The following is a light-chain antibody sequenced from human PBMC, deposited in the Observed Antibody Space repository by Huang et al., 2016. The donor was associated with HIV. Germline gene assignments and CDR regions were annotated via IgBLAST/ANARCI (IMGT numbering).Light chain of an antibody. V-gene: IGKV3-20*01. CDR1: QSVSGTY. CDR3: HQYSSSPYT. CDR2: GTS. J-gene: IGKJ2*01. Sequence: EIVLTQSPGTLSLSPGERATLSCRASQSVSGTYLAWYQLKPGQAPRLLIYGTSRRATGIPDRFSGSGSGTDFTLTISRLEPEDFAVYFCHQYSSSPYTFGQGTRLEIK.